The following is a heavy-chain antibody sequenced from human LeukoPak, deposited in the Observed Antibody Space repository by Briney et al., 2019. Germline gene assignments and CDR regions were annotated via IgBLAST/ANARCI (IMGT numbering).Heavy chain of an antibody. CDR3: AREDCSGGSCYFFDP. CDR2: ISAYNGNT. V-gene: IGHV1-18*04. CDR1: GYTFSTYT. D-gene: IGHD2-15*01. J-gene: IGHJ5*02. Sequence: ASVKVSCKASGYTFSTYTISWVRQAPGQGLEWLGWISAYNGNTNYAQKLQGRVTMTTDTSTSTAYMELRSLRSDDTAVYYCAREDCSGGSCYFFDPWGQGTLVTVSS.